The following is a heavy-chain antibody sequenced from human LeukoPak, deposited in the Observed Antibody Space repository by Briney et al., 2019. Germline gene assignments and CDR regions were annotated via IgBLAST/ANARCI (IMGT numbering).Heavy chain of an antibody. J-gene: IGHJ3*02. CDR2: IRRDGGEI. CDR1: GFSLSNYW. CDR3: ARGLSINGLAFDM. V-gene: IGHV3-7*05. Sequence: GVSLRLSCAASGFSLSNYWMTWVRQAPGKGLEWVANIRRDGGEIYYLDSVKARFAISRDNAKNSLSLQMNSLRAEDTAVYYCARGLSINGLAFDMWGQGTMVTVSS. D-gene: IGHD3-10*01.